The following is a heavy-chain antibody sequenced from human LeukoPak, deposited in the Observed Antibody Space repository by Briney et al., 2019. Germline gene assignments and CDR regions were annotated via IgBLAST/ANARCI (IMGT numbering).Heavy chain of an antibody. CDR2: IYYTGST. Sequence: KPSETLSLTCSVSGGSISDHHWSWIRQSPGKGLEWIGYIYYTGSTNYNPSLKSRVIMSVARNQFSLNLRSVTAADSAVYYCTRLSRYCSSSSCRTSQYYFDYWGQGAPVTVSS. V-gene: IGHV4-59*11. D-gene: IGHD2-2*01. CDR1: GGSISDHH. J-gene: IGHJ4*02. CDR3: TRLSRYCSSSSCRTSQYYFDY.